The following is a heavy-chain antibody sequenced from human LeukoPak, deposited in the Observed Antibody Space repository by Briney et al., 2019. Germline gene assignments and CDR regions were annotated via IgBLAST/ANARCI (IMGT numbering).Heavy chain of an antibody. CDR1: GGSFSGYY. CDR3: ARGGSLRCSSTSCYRYYYGMDV. CDR2: ISHSGST. D-gene: IGHD2-2*01. V-gene: IGHV4-34*01. J-gene: IGHJ6*02. Sequence: SETLSLTCAVYGGSFSGYYWSWIRQPPGKGLEWIGEISHSGSTNYNPSLKSRVTISVDTSKNQFSLKLSSVTAADTAVYYCARGGSLRCSSTSCYRYYYGMDVWGQGTTVTVSS.